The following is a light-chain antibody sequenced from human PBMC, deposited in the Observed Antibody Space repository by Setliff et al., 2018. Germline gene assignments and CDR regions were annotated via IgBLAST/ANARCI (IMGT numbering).Light chain of an antibody. J-gene: IGLJ2*01. V-gene: IGLV2-14*01. CDR2: DVN. Sequence: QSALAQPASVSGSPGQSITISCTGSSSDIGGYNYVSWYQQHPGKAPKLMIYDVNERPSGVSNRFSGSNSGNTASLTISGLQAEDEADYYCSSYTTTSTVVIGGGTKVTVL. CDR3: SSYTTTSTVV. CDR1: SSDIGGYNY.